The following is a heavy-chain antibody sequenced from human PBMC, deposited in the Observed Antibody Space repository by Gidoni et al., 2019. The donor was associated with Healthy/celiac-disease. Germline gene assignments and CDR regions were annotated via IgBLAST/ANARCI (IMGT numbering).Heavy chain of an antibody. CDR1: GYTFTSYH. CDR3: ARGPLPPGDDILTDYYMDV. V-gene: IGHV1-46*01. D-gene: IGHD3-9*01. J-gene: IGHJ6*03. CDR2: INPSGGST. Sequence: QVQLVQSGAAVKKPGASVKVSCKASGYTFTSYHMHWVGQAPGQGLEWMGIINPSGGSTSYAQKFQGRVTMTRDTSTSTVYMELSSLRSEDTAVYYCARGPLPPGDDILTDYYMDVWGKGTTVTVSS.